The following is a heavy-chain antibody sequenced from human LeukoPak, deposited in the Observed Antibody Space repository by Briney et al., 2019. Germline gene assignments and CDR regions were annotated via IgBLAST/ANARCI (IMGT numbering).Heavy chain of an antibody. V-gene: IGHV6-1*01. Sequence: SQTLSLTCAISGDSVSSNSVTWNWIRPSPSRGLEWLGRTYYRSKWYSEYAASVKSRITINPDTSKNQFSLQLNSVTPEDTAVYYCARRGPSRYFDLWGRGTLVTVSS. CDR2: TYYRSKWYS. J-gene: IGHJ2*01. D-gene: IGHD3-10*01. CDR1: GDSVSSNSVT. CDR3: ARRGPSRYFDL.